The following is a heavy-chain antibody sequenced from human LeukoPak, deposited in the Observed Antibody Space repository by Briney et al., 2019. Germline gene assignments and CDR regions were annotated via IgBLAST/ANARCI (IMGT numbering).Heavy chain of an antibody. CDR1: GYTFTGYY. CDR2: INPNSGGT. D-gene: IGHD6-6*01. J-gene: IGHJ4*02. Sequence: ASVKVSCKASGYTFTGYYMHWVRQAPGQGLEWMGWINPNSGGTNYAQKFQGRVTMTRDTSISTAYMELSRLRSDDTAVYYCARVSISSIAAFEGWGQGTLVTVSS. CDR3: ARVSISSIAAFEG. V-gene: IGHV1-2*02.